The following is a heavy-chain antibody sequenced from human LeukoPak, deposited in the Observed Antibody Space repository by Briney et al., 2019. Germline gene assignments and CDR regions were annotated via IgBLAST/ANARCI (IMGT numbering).Heavy chain of an antibody. CDR1: GGSISSYY. V-gene: IGHV4-4*07. Sequence: PSETLSLTCTVSGGSISSYYWSWIRQPAGKGLEWIGRIYTSGSTNYNPSLKSRVTMSVDTSKNQFSLKLSSVTAADTAAYYCARDSYYYGSGNLLFDYWGQGTLVTVSS. D-gene: IGHD3-10*01. CDR3: ARDSYYYGSGNLLFDY. CDR2: IYTSGST. J-gene: IGHJ4*02.